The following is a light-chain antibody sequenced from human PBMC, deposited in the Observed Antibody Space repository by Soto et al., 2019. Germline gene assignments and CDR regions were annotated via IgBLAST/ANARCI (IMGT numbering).Light chain of an antibody. CDR2: EVS. J-gene: IGLJ1*01. CDR1: SSDVGSYNL. V-gene: IGLV2-23*02. Sequence: QSVLTQPASVSGSPGQSITISCAGASSDVGSYNLVSWYQQHPGKAPKVMIYEVSKRPSGVFNRFSGSKSGNTASLTISGLQAEDEADYYCCSYAGSSTFVFGSGTKVTVL. CDR3: CSYAGSSTFV.